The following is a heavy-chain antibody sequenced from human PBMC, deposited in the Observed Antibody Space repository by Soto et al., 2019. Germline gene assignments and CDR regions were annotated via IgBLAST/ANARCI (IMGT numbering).Heavy chain of an antibody. D-gene: IGHD3-22*01. CDR1: GFTFSTYA. CDR2: FSGDGATA. CDR3: AKPREIGLVITPTYDY. V-gene: IGHV3-23*01. Sequence: EVHLLESGGGLVQPGGSLTLSCVASGFTFSTYAMSWVRQAPGKGLEWVSGFSGDGATAYYAESVKGRFTISRDNSKNTLYLHMTSLRAEDTAVYFCAKPREIGLVITPTYDYWGQGTLVTVSS. J-gene: IGHJ4*02.